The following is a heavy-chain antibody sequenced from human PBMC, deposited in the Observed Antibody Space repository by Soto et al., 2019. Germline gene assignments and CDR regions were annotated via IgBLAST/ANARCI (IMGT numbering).Heavy chain of an antibody. J-gene: IGHJ6*02. CDR3: ARLNGYCVSNKCHDYYGMDV. V-gene: IGHV4-39*01. CDR1: GGSVSSDTYS. D-gene: IGHD2-2*03. Sequence: PSETLSLTCTVSGGSVSSDTYSWGWIRQSPGRGLEWIGTIYSSENTYYNPSLLSRVTISVDTSKNEFSLRLSSVTAADTAVYYCARLNGYCVSNKCHDYYGMDVWGQGTTVT. CDR2: IYSSENT.